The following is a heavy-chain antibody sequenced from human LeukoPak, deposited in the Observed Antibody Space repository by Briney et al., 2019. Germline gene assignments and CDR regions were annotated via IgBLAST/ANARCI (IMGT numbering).Heavy chain of an antibody. Sequence: ASVKVSCKASGYTFSGYYIPSVRQAPGHERGGLGWIKPNSGGTNYAQTFQGTVTMTRDTSISTAYMELSRLRSDDTTVYYCAREGTDIVVVVRWFDPWGQGTLVTVSS. CDR3: AREGTDIVVVVRWFDP. V-gene: IGHV1-2*02. J-gene: IGHJ5*02. D-gene: IGHD2-2*01. CDR1: GYTFSGYY. CDR2: IKPNSGGT.